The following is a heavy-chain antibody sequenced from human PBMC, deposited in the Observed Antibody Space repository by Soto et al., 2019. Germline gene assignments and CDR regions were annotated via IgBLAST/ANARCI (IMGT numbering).Heavy chain of an antibody. CDR2: ILYDGSEK. Sequence: GGSLRLSCAASGFTFSSYGLHWVRQAPGKGLEWVAVILYDGSEKWFADSVKGRFTISRDNSKNTLYLQMNSLRAEDTAMYYCAKDPEYKTSSLRNYFEYWAQGSPVTVSS. J-gene: IGHJ4*02. V-gene: IGHV3-30*18. D-gene: IGHD6-6*01. CDR3: AKDPEYKTSSLRNYFEY. CDR1: GFTFSSYG.